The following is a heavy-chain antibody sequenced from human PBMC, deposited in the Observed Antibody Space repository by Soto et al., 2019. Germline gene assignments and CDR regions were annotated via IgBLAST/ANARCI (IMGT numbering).Heavy chain of an antibody. V-gene: IGHV1-69*01. J-gene: IGHJ1*01. CDR2: IIPMFGTS. Sequence: QVQLVQSGAEVKKPGSSVKVSCMASGGTFNTFAISWVRQAPGQGLECMGGIIPMFGTSHYAQKCQGRVTIAADESTRTVYMELSSLRSEDTAVYYCARFSPPRGYYAYWGQGTLFTVSS. CDR1: GGTFNTFA. CDR3: ARFSPPRGYYAY. D-gene: IGHD3-22*01.